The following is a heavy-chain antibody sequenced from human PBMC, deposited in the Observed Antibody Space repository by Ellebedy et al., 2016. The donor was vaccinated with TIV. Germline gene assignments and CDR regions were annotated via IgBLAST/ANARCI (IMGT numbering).Heavy chain of an antibody. D-gene: IGHD5-18*01. V-gene: IGHV3-23*01. CDR1: GFTFSSYA. J-gene: IGHJ4*02. CDR2: ISGSGGST. Sequence: GESLKISXAASGFTFSSYAMSWVRQAPGKGLEWVSAISGSGGSTYYADSVKGRFTISRDNSKNTLYLQMNSLRAEDTAVYYCAKAPGYGHFDYWGQGTLVTVSS. CDR3: AKAPGYGHFDY.